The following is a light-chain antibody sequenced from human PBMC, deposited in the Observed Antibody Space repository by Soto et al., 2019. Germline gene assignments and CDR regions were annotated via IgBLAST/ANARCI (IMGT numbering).Light chain of an antibody. CDR2: EVS. J-gene: IGLJ1*01. CDR1: SSDVGGYNY. CDR3: SSYTSSSTRV. Sequence: QSFLTQPASVSGSPGQSIPISCTGTSSDVGGYNYVSWYQQHPGKAPKLMIYEVSNRPSGVSNRFSGSKSGNTASLTISGLQAGDEADYYCSSYTSSSTRVFGTGTKATVL. V-gene: IGLV2-14*01.